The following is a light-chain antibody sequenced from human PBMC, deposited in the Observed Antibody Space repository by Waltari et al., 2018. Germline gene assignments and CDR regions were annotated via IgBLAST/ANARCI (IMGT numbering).Light chain of an antibody. CDR1: TSDVGNYHL. CDR2: EVT. V-gene: IGLV2-23*02. J-gene: IGLJ1*01. Sequence: QSGLAQPASASGSPGQSITSTCTGTTSDVGNYHLVSWYQQRPGKAPRLLIYEVTKRAPGTSDRFSASKSGNTASLSISGLQAQEDEADYYCCSYVGLGTYVFGTGTKVTV. CDR3: CSYVGLGTYV.